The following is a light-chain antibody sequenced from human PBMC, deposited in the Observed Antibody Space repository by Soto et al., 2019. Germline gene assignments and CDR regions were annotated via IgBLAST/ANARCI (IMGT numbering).Light chain of an antibody. CDR1: QDVSSNS. V-gene: IGKV3-20*01. CDR3: QQYVNSLWT. Sequence: EIVLTQSPGTVSLSPGERATLSCRASQDVSSNSLAWYRQKPGQAPRLLIYGASSRATGIPDRFSGSGSGTDFTLTISRLEPEDFAVYFCQQYVNSLWTFGQGTKVEIK. CDR2: GAS. J-gene: IGKJ1*01.